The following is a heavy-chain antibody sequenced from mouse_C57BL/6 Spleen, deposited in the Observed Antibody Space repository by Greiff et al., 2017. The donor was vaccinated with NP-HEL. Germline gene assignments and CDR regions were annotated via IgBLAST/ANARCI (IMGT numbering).Heavy chain of an antibody. D-gene: IGHD1-1*01. CDR2: IYPGDGDT. CDR3: AIILRYAMNY. Sequence: QVQLQQSGPELVKPGASVKISCKASGYAFSSSWMNWVKQRPGKGLEWIGRIYPGDGDTNYNGKFKGKGTLTADKSSSTAYMQLSSLTSEDSAVYFCAIILRYAMNYWGQGTSVTVSS. CDR1: GYAFSSSW. J-gene: IGHJ4*01. V-gene: IGHV1-82*01.